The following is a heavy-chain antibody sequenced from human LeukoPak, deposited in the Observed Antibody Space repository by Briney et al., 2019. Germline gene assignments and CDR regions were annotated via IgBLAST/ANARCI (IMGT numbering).Heavy chain of an antibody. J-gene: IGHJ4*02. Sequence: GGSLRLSCAASGFTFSIYDMHCVRQVTGKGLEWVSGIGIAGDTHYPGSVKGRFTISRENARNSLYLQMDSLRAGDTAVYYCAGGHRGSTVAPFDYWGQGTLVTVSS. CDR1: GFTFSIYD. V-gene: IGHV3-13*04. D-gene: IGHD4-23*01. CDR2: IGIAGDT. CDR3: AGGHRGSTVAPFDY.